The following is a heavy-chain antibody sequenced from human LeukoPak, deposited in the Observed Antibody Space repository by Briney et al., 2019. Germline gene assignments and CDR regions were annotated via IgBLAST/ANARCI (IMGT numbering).Heavy chain of an antibody. CDR3: AREAEGYCDGGRCYTGGYMDV. D-gene: IGHD2-15*01. J-gene: IGHJ6*03. Sequence: GGSLRLSCAASGFYLSGFWMHWVRQVPGKGLVWVARINADGRITNYADSVKGRFTISRDNAKNTLYLQMNSLRAEDTAVYYCAREAEGYCDGGRCYTGGYMDVWGKGTTVTVS. CDR1: GFYLSGFW. V-gene: IGHV3-74*01. CDR2: INADGRIT.